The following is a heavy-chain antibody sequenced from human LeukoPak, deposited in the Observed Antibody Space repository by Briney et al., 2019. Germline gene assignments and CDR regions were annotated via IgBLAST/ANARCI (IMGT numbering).Heavy chain of an antibody. D-gene: IGHD3-22*01. Sequence: PGGSLRLSCAASGFTFSSYSMNWVRQAPGKGLEWVSSISSSSSYIYYADSVKGRFTISRDNAKNSLYLQMNSLRAEDTAVYYCARDFYDSSGYRAFDIWGQGTMVTVSS. V-gene: IGHV3-21*01. CDR2: ISSSSSYI. CDR1: GFTFSSYS. CDR3: ARDFYDSSGYRAFDI. J-gene: IGHJ3*02.